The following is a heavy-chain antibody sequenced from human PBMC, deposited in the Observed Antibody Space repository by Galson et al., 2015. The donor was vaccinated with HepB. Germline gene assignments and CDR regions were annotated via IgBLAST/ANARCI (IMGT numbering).Heavy chain of an antibody. CDR2: INPTSGGT. CDR1: GYTFTDYY. CDR3: ARDSSSRAFADY. V-gene: IGHV1-2*06. J-gene: IGHJ4*02. Sequence: SVKVSCKASGYTFTDYYMHWVRQAAGQGLEWMGRINPTSGGTNYAQKFQGRFTMTRDTSISTAYMELSGLTSDDTAVYYCARDSSSRAFADYWGQGTLVTVSS. D-gene: IGHD6-6*01.